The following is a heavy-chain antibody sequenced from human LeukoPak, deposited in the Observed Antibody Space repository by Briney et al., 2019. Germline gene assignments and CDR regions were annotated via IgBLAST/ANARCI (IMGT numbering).Heavy chain of an antibody. Sequence: GGSLRLSCAASGFTFSSYSMNWVRQAPGKGLEWVSSISSSSSYIYYADSVKGRFTISRDNPKNSLYLQMNSLRAEDTAVYYCARVRGDYYGSGSYYTFDYWGQGTLVTVSS. D-gene: IGHD3-10*01. J-gene: IGHJ4*02. CDR2: ISSSSSYI. CDR3: ARVRGDYYGSGSYYTFDY. V-gene: IGHV3-21*01. CDR1: GFTFSSYS.